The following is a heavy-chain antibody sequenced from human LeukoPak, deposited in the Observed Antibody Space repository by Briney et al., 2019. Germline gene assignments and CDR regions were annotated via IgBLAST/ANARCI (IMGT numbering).Heavy chain of an antibody. Sequence: ASVTVSFKASGGTFISYAINGVRQATGQGREWMGWMNPNSGNTGYAQKFQGRVTMTRNTSISTAYMELSSLRSEDTAVYYCARGQMIGEFGPDYWGQGTLVTVSS. CDR2: MNPNSGNT. V-gene: IGHV1-8*02. J-gene: IGHJ4*02. CDR1: GGTFISYA. CDR3: ARGQMIGEFGPDY. D-gene: IGHD3-10*01.